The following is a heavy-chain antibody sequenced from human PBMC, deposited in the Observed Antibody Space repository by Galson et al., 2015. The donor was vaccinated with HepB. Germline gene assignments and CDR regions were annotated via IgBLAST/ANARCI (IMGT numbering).Heavy chain of an antibody. D-gene: IGHD1/OR15-1a*01. CDR2: IIPIFGTA. Sequence: SVKVSCKASGGTFSSHAISWVRQAPGQGLEWMGGIIPIFGTANYAQKFQGRVTITADKSTSTAYMELSRLRSEDTAVYYCATNNYYYGMDVWGQGTTVTVSS. CDR1: GGTFSSHA. CDR3: ATNNYYYGMDV. V-gene: IGHV1-69*06. J-gene: IGHJ6*02.